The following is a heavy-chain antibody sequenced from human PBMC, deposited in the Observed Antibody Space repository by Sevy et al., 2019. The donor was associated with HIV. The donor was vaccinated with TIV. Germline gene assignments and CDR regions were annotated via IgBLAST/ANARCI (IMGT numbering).Heavy chain of an antibody. D-gene: IGHD6-6*01. V-gene: IGHV3-74*01. CDR3: ERDGRAARDFDY. CDR1: GFTFSSYW. J-gene: IGHJ4*02. Sequence: GGSLRLSCAASGFTFSSYWMHWVRHAPGKGLVWVSRISSDGSSTSYANSVRGRFTNSRDNAKNTLYLQMNSLRAEDTAVYYCERDGRAARDFDYWGQGTLVTVSS. CDR2: ISSDGSST.